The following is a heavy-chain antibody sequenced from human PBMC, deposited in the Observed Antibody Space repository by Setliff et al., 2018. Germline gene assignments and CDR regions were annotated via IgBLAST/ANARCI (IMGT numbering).Heavy chain of an antibody. J-gene: IGHJ4*02. D-gene: IGHD3-3*01. CDR2: IYYSGST. CDR3: ARRYNFWSGYLDY. CDR1: GGSISSSSYY. Sequence: TLSLTCTVSGGSISSSSYYWGWIRQPPGKGLEWIGSIYYSGSTYYNPSLKSRVTISVDTSKNQFSLKLGSVTAADTAVYYCARRYNFWSGYLDYWGQGTLVTVS. V-gene: IGHV4-39*01.